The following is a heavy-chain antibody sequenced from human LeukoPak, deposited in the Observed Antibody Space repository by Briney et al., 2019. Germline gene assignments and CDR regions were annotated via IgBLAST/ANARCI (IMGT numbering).Heavy chain of an antibody. CDR1: GYTFTGYY. CDR2: INPNSGGT. J-gene: IGHJ4*02. CDR3: ARDLRALV. V-gene: IGHV1-2*02. Sequence: ASVKVSCKASGYTFTGYYVHWVRQAPGQGLEWMGWINPNSGGTNNAQKFQGRVTMTRDTSISTAYMELSSLGYDDTAVYYCARDLRALVWGQGTLVTVSS. D-gene: IGHD5-18*01.